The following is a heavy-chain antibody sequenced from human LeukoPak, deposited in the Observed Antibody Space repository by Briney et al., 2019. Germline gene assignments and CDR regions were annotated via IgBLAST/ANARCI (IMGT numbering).Heavy chain of an antibody. CDR2: IGGDDP. D-gene: IGHD2/OR15-2a*01. J-gene: IGHJ4*02. V-gene: IGHV3-23*01. CDR1: GFTFSNYA. Sequence: GGSLRLSCATSGFTFSNYAMSWVRQAPGQGLEWVSGIGGDDPYYADSVRGRFTTVRDNSKNTVYLYMNNLRAEDTAVYYCAKDGHSFHSIWDYFDSWSQGTLVTVSS. CDR3: AKDGHSFHSIWDYFDS.